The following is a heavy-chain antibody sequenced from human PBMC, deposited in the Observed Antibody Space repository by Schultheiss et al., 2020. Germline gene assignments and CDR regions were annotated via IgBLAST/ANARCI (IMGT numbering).Heavy chain of an antibody. Sequence: GGSLRLSCAASGFTFSSYEMNWVRQAPGKGLEWVSYISSSGSTIYYADSVKGRFTISRDNAKNSLYLQMNSLRAEDTAVYYCAREPYCGGDCHQGYFDYWGQGTLVTVS. CDR3: AREPYCGGDCHQGYFDY. CDR1: GFTFSSYE. CDR2: ISSSGSTI. J-gene: IGHJ4*02. D-gene: IGHD2-21*02. V-gene: IGHV3-48*03.